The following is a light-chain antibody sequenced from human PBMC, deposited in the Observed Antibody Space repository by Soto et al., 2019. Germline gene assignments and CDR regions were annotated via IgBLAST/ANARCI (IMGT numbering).Light chain of an antibody. CDR2: KAS. CDR3: QQYKSYPWT. Sequence: DNHMTQSPSTLSASVGDRVTITCRASQSISSWLAWYQQKPGKAPNLLIYKASSLRSGVPSRFSGSGSGTEFTLTISXLQPDDSATYYCQQYKSYPWTFGQGTKVDIK. J-gene: IGKJ1*01. V-gene: IGKV1-5*03. CDR1: QSISSW.